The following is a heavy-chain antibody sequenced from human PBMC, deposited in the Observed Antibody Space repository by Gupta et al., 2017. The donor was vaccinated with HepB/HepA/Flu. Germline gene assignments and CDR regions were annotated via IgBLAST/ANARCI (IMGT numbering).Heavy chain of an antibody. V-gene: IGHV3-33*01. D-gene: IGHD7-27*01. CDR2: IWYDGSNK. Sequence: QVQLVESGGGVVQPGRSLRLSCAASGFTFSSYGMHWVRQAPGKGLEWVAVIWYDGSNKYYADSVKGRFTISRDNSKNTLYLQMNSLRAEDTAVYYCARDRASEKGNWVDAFDIWGQGTMVTVSS. CDR1: GFTFSSYG. J-gene: IGHJ3*02. CDR3: ARDRASEKGNWVDAFDI.